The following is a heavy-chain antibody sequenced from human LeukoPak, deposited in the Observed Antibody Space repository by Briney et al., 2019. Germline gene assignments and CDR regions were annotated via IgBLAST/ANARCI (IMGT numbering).Heavy chain of an antibody. CDR1: GFTFSSYD. J-gene: IGHJ4*02. D-gene: IGHD5-12*01. CDR3: VRGTRYSAYDYDFDY. CDR2: IGTAGDT. V-gene: IGHV3-13*04. Sequence: PGGSLRLSCAASGFTFSSYDMHWVRHATGKGLEWVSAIGTAGDTYYPGSVKGRFTISRENAKNSLYPQMNSLRAGDTAVYYCVRGTRYSAYDYDFDYWGRGTLVTVSS.